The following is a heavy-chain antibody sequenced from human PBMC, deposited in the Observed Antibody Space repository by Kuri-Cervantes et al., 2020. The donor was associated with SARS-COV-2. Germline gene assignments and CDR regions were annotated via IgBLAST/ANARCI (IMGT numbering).Heavy chain of an antibody. D-gene: IGHD3-22*01. J-gene: IGHJ6*02. CDR1: GYTFTSYD. CDR2: MNPNRGNT. V-gene: IGHV1-8*01. Sequence: ASVKVSCKASGYTFTSYDINWVRQATGQGLEWMGWMNPNRGNTGYAQKFQGRVTMTRNNSISTAYMELSSLRSEDTAVYYCARKNSPSLEVVVITTGGGYGMDVWGQGTTVTVSS. CDR3: ARKNSPSLEVVVITTGGGYGMDV.